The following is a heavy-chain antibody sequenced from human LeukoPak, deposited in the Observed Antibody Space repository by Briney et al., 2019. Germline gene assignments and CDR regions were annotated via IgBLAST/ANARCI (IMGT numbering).Heavy chain of an antibody. CDR1: GFTFSTYG. CDR3: AKRSDYGGNSNYFDY. V-gene: IGHV3-23*01. CDR2: ISGHGAST. D-gene: IGHD4-23*01. Sequence: GGSLRLSCEASGFTFSTYGMSWVRQAPGKGLEWVSIISGHGASTYYADSVKGRLTISRDNSMNTLYLQMNSLGADDAAVYYCAKRSDYGGNSNYFDYWGHGTLVTVSS. J-gene: IGHJ4*01.